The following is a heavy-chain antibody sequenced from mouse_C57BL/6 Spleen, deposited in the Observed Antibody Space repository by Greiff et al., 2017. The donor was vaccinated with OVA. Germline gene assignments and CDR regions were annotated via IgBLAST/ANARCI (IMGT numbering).Heavy chain of an antibody. CDR3: ARYGRLKFAY. CDR2: INPNNGGT. D-gene: IGHD1-1*01. Sequence: EVKLQESGPELVKPGASVKIPCKASGYTFTDYNMDWVKQSHGKSLEWIGDINPNNGGTIYNQKFKGKATLTVDKSSSTAYMELRSLTSEDTAVYYCARYGRLKFAYWGQGTLVTVSA. J-gene: IGHJ3*01. V-gene: IGHV1-18*01. CDR1: GYTFTDYN.